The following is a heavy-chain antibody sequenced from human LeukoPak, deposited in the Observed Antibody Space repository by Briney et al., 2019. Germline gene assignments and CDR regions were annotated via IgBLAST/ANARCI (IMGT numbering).Heavy chain of an antibody. V-gene: IGHV3-21*01. J-gene: IGHJ5*02. Sequence: GGSLRLSCAASGFTFSSYSMNWVRQAPGKGLEWVSSISSSSSYIYYADSVKGRFTISRDNAKNSLYLQMNSLRAEDTAVYYCARDLCYYGSGSYCNGYNWFDPWGQGTLVTVSS. CDR3: ARDLCYYGSGSYCNGYNWFDP. D-gene: IGHD3-10*01. CDR2: ISSSSSYI. CDR1: GFTFSSYS.